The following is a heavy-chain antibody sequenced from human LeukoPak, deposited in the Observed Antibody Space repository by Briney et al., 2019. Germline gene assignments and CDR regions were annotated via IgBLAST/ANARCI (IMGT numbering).Heavy chain of an antibody. D-gene: IGHD2-15*01. V-gene: IGHV1-18*04. CDR3: ASGEGYCSGGSCALEYYFDY. Sequence: ASVKVSCKASGYTFTSYGISWVRQARGQGLEWMGWISAYNGNTNYAQKLQGRVTMTTDTSTSTAYMELRSLRSDDTAVYYCASGEGYCSGGSCALEYYFDYWGQGPLVTVSS. CDR2: ISAYNGNT. CDR1: GYTFTSYG. J-gene: IGHJ4*02.